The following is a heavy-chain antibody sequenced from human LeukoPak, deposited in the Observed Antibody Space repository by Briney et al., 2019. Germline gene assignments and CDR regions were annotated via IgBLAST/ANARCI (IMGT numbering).Heavy chain of an antibody. CDR1: GYTFTGYY. CDR3: ARDLRRGSSSWYVSGGDY. D-gene: IGHD6-13*01. J-gene: IGHJ4*02. Sequence: ASVKVSCKASGYTFTGYYLHWVRQAPGQGLEWMGCVNPNSGDTNYAQKLQGRVTMTTDTSTNTAYMELRSLRSDDTAVYYCARDLRRGSSSWYVSGGDYWGQGTLDTVSS. CDR2: VNPNSGDT. V-gene: IGHV1-2*02.